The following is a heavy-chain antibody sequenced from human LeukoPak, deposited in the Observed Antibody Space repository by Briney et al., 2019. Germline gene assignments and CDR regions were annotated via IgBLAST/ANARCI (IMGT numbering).Heavy chain of an antibody. V-gene: IGHV4-59*08. J-gene: IGHJ4*02. CDR2: IYYSGST. Sequence: SSETLSLTCTVSGGSISSYYWSWIRQPPGKGLECIGYIYYSGSTNYNPSLKSRVTISVDTSKSQFSLKLRSVTAADTAVYYCVRGYYVDSWGLYGQWGRGTLVTVSS. CDR1: GGSISSYY. D-gene: IGHD3-22*01. CDR3: VRGYYVDSWGLYGQ.